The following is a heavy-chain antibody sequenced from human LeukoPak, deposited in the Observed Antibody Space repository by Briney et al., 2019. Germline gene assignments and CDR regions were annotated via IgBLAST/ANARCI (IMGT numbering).Heavy chain of an antibody. CDR3: ARARGSLYYYGSGSYFDY. CDR2: IYYSGST. D-gene: IGHD3-10*01. J-gene: IGHJ4*02. CDR1: GVSISNYY. V-gene: IGHV4-59*08. Sequence: SETLSLTCTVSGVSISNYYWSWIRQPPGKGLEWIGYIYYSGSTNYNPSLKSRVTISVDTSKNQFSLKLSSVTAADTAVYYCARARGSLYYYGSGSYFDYWGQGTLVTVSS.